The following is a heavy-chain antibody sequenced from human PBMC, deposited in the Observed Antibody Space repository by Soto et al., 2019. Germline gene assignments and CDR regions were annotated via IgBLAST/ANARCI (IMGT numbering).Heavy chain of an antibody. V-gene: IGHV4-30-2*01. Sequence: QLQLQESGSGLVKPSQTLSLTCAVSGGSISSGGYSWSWIRQPPGKGLEWIGYIYHSGSTYYNPSLKSRVSISVDRFKNQFSLNVSSVTVSDTAGYYCDRVLSSWGQGTLVTVSS. CDR2: IYHSGST. CDR1: GGSISSGGYS. J-gene: IGHJ5*02. CDR3: DRVLSS.